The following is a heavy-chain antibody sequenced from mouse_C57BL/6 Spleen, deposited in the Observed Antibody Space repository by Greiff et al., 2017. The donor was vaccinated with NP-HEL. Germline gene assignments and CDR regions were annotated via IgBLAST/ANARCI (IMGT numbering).Heavy chain of an antibody. V-gene: IGHV1-26*01. J-gene: IGHJ4*01. CDR3: AREGDYGSSYSAMDY. CDR1: GYTFTDYY. D-gene: IGHD1-1*01. CDR2: INPNNGGT. Sequence: VQLQQSGPELVKPGASVKISCKASGYTFTDYYMNWVKQSHGKSLEWIGDINPNNGGTSYNQQFKGQATLTVDKSSSTAYMKLRSLTSEDSAFYYCAREGDYGSSYSAMDYWGQGTSVTVSS.